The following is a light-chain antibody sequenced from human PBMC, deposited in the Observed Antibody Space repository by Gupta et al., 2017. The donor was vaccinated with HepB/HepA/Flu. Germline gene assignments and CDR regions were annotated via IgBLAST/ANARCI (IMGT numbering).Light chain of an antibody. CDR1: SSDVGAYNY. Sequence: QSALTQPASVSGSPGQSITISCTGTSSDVGAYNYVSWYQQHPGKAPKLIIYDVINRPSGVSNRFAGSKSGNTASLTISGLQAEDEADYYCSSYTSSSTLLFGGGTKLTVL. V-gene: IGLV2-14*03. CDR2: DVI. J-gene: IGLJ2*01. CDR3: SSYTSSSTLL.